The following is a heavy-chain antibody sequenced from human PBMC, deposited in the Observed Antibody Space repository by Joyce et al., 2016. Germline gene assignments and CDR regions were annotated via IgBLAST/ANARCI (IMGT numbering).Heavy chain of an antibody. CDR3: ARGGLVYDYSMDV. CDR2: ISGDRRFI. D-gene: IGHD2-21*01. Sequence: EVQLVESGGGVVKPGGSLKISWEASGFMFSTSSMSWFGQVQGKGLEWVSAISGDRRFIFHADSVRGRFTVSRDNAENSLYLQMKSLRVEDTAVYFCARGGLVYDYSMDVWGQGTTVIVSS. CDR1: GFMFSTSS. J-gene: IGHJ6*02. V-gene: IGHV3-21*02.